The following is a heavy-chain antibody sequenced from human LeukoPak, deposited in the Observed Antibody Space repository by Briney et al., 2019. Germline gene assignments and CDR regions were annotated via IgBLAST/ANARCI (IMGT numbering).Heavy chain of an antibody. CDR1: GFTFSSHG. D-gene: IGHD3-22*01. CDR3: AKDYYDSSGYYYQSDAFDI. V-gene: IGHV3-30*18. Sequence: GGSLRLSCAVSGFTFSSHGMHWVRQAPGKGLEWVAVISYDGSNKYYADSVKGRFTISRDNSKNTLYLQMNSLRAEDTAVYYSAKDYYDSSGYYYQSDAFDIWGQGTMVTVSS. CDR2: ISYDGSNK. J-gene: IGHJ3*02.